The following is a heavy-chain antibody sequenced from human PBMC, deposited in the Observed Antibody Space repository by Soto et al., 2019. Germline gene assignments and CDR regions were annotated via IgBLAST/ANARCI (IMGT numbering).Heavy chain of an antibody. V-gene: IGHV4-39*07. Sequence: SETLSLTCTVSGGSIGSSDYYWGWIRQPPGKGLEWIGNIYDSGSTSYNPSLKSRVTISVDTSKNQFSLKLTSVTAADTAVYYCARDNIPGLFDYWGQGTLVTVSS. CDR3: ARDNIPGLFDY. CDR1: GGSIGSSDYY. J-gene: IGHJ4*02. CDR2: IYDSGST. D-gene: IGHD2-21*01.